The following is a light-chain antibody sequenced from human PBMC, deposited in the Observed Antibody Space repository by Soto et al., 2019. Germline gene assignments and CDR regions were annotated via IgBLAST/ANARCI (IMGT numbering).Light chain of an antibody. CDR3: SSFTSSSTWV. J-gene: IGLJ3*02. Sequence: QSVLTQPASVSGSPGQSITISCTGTSSDVGAYNYVSWYQQHPGNAPKLMIYEVSNRPSGVANRFSGSKSANTASLTISGLQAEDEADYYCSSFTSSSTWVFGGGTKLTVL. CDR2: EVS. CDR1: SSDVGAYNY. V-gene: IGLV2-14*01.